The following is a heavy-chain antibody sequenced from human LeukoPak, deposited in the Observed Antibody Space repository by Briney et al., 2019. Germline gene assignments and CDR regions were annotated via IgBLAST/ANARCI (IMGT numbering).Heavy chain of an antibody. CDR3: ARPTRSKRGYSGYDSAKAYYYCGMDV. Sequence: SGKVSCKASGGTFSSYAISWVRQAPGQGLEWMGGIILIFVTANYAQKFQGRVTITADESTSTAYMELSSLRSEDTAVYYCARPTRSKRGYSGYDSAKAYYYCGMDVWGQGTTVTVSS. CDR2: IILIFVTA. J-gene: IGHJ6*02. CDR1: GGTFSSYA. D-gene: IGHD5-12*01. V-gene: IGHV1-69*13.